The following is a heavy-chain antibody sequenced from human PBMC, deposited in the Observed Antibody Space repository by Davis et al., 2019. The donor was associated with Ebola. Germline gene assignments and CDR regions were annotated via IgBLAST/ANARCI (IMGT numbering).Heavy chain of an antibody. Sequence: PSETLSLTCTFSDGSISRHYWSWIRQPPGKRLEWIGSIYYTGSAYYNSSLNSRVTISVDTSKNQFSLKLTSVTAADTAMYYCSERGSSVWGQGTLVTVSS. CDR1: DGSISRHY. J-gene: IGHJ4*02. CDR2: IYYTGSA. V-gene: IGHV4-59*11. CDR3: SERGSSV. D-gene: IGHD3-10*01.